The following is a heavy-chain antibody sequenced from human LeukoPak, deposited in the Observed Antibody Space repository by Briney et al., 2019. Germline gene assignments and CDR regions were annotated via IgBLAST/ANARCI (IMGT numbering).Heavy chain of an antibody. CDR2: ISTGGTSI. V-gene: IGHV3-11*04. D-gene: IGHD4-11*01. CDR3: ARDRHDYTHYFDY. J-gene: IGHJ4*02. Sequence: GGSLRLSCAASGFTVSSNYMSWVRLAPGKGLEWLSYISTGGTSIYYADSVKGRFTISRDSAKNSLYLQMNSLRAEDTAVYYCARDRHDYTHYFDYWGQGTLVTVSS. CDR1: GFTVSSNY.